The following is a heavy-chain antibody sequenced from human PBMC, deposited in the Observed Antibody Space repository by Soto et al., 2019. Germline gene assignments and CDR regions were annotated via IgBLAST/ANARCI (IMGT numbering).Heavy chain of an antibody. CDR3: APMGGLAASGGPFDN. J-gene: IGHJ4*02. CDR2: INPNGGAT. CDR1: VYSVTSYY. Sequence: SGKVSCKASVYSVTSYYMHWVRQAPGQGLEWMGIINPNGGATTYAQNFQGRVTMTRDTSTSTVYMELSSLRSDDTAVYYCAPMGGLAASGGPFDNWGQGTMVTVSS. D-gene: IGHD6-13*01. V-gene: IGHV1-46*01.